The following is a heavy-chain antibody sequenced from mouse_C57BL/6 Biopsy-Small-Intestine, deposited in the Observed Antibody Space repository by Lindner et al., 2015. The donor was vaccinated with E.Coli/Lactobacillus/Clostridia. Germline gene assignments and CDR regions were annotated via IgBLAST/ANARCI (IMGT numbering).Heavy chain of an antibody. CDR1: GYSITSDY. D-gene: IGHD1-1*01. CDR2: ISYSGST. V-gene: IGHV3-8*01. Sequence: VQLREPGPGLAKPSQTLSLTCSVTGYSITSDYWNWIRKFPGNKLEYMGYISYSGSTYYNPSLKSRISITRDTSKNQHYPQLNSVTTEDTATYYCARYSRYGSSPLYWYFDVWGTGTTVTVSS. J-gene: IGHJ1*03. CDR3: ARYSRYGSSPLYWYFDV.